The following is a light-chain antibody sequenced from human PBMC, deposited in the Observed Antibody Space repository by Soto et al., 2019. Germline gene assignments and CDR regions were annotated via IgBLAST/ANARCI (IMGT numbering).Light chain of an antibody. CDR1: QSISSDH. J-gene: IGKJ1*01. CDR2: GAS. Sequence: EIVLTQSPGILSLSPGERATLACRASQSISSDHLAWYQQRPGQSPRLLIYGASSRATGVPDKFSGSGSGTDFTLTISRLEPDDFAVYYCQHYGSPSWTFGQGTKVDIK. CDR3: QHYGSPSWT. V-gene: IGKV3-20*01.